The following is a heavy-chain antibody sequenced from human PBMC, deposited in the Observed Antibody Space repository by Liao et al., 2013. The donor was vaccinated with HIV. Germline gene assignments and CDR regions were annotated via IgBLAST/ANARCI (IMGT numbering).Heavy chain of an antibody. CDR1: GGSLSGHY. J-gene: IGHJ4*02. CDR2: IYVTGTT. CDR3: ARGQVLLWFGNLLSQYYFDS. Sequence: QELMQESGPRLMRPSETLSLNCSVSGGSLSGHYWSWIRQAAGTRLEWIGRIYVTGTTDQSPALKNRVDLSLDTSKKQFSPKLSSVTAADTAVYYCARGQVLLWFGNLLSQYYFDSWGQGTLVAVSS. V-gene: IGHV4-4*07. D-gene: IGHD3-10*01.